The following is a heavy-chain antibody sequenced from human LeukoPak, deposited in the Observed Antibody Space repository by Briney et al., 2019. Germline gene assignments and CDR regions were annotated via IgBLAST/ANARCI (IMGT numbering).Heavy chain of an antibody. CDR2: IYYRGST. CDR3: ARIPGKWFDP. Sequence: SETLSLTCTVSGGSISSYYWSWIRQPPGKGLEWIGYIYYRGSTNYNPSLKSRVTISVDTSKNQFSLKLSSVTAADTAVYYCARIPGKWFDPWGQGTLVTVSS. J-gene: IGHJ5*02. V-gene: IGHV4-59*08. CDR1: GGSISSYY. D-gene: IGHD1-26*01.